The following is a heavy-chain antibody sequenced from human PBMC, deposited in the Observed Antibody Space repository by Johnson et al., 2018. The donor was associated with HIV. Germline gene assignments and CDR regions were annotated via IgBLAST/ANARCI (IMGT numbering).Heavy chain of an antibody. CDR3: TTDDVVPPAFDI. CDR2: IKSKTDGGTT. V-gene: IGHV3-15*01. J-gene: IGHJ3*02. D-gene: IGHD2-15*01. CDR1: GFTFSDYF. Sequence: MQLVESGGGLVQPGGSLRLSCDTSGFTFSDYFIDWVRQAPGKGLEWVGRIKSKTDGGTTDYAAPVKGRFTISRDDSKNTLYLKMNSLKTEDTAVYYCTTDDVVPPAFDIWGQGTMVTVSS.